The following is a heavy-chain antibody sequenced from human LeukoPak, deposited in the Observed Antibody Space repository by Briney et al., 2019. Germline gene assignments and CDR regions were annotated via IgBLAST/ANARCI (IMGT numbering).Heavy chain of an antibody. Sequence: GGSLRLXCAASGFTFSSYGMHWVRQAPGKGLEWVAVIWYDGSNKYYADSVKGRFTISRDNSKNTLYLQMNSLRAEDTAVYYCGKTLVGDKTYSSYMAVWGKGPRSPSP. J-gene: IGHJ6*03. CDR2: IWYDGSNK. CDR3: GKTLVGDKTYSSYMAV. V-gene: IGHV3-33*06. CDR1: GFTFSSYG. D-gene: IGHD3-16*01.